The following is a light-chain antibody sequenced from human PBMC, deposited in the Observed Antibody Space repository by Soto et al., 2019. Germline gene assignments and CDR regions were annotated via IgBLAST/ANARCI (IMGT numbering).Light chain of an antibody. CDR1: QNRGDGR. V-gene: IGKV3-20*01. Sequence: VLVRTPGTLSLSPVQRATLSYRAKQNRGDGRLAWYQRKPGQPPTLHIYDASTRAAGIPDRFSGSGSGTDFTLTISRLEPEDSAVYYCQEHASIFGEGTRLEI. CDR2: DAS. J-gene: IGKJ5*01. CDR3: QEHASI.